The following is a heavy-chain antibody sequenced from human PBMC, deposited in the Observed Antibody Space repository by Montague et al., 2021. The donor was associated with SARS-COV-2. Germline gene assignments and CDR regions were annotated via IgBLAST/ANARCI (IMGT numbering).Heavy chain of an antibody. CDR2: INHSGTTNY. V-gene: IGHV4-34*01. J-gene: IGHJ4*02. D-gene: IGHD2-21*01. CDR3: ARWDPQTLTVIGLRGKSASDY. Sequence: SETLSLTCAVYGGSFSGYFWSWIRQSPGKGLEWIAEINHSGTTNYNFNPSLRSRVTISVDTSKNQFSLKLSSVTAADTGVYYCARWDPQTLTVIGLRGKSASDYWGQGTLVTVSS. CDR1: GGSFSGYF.